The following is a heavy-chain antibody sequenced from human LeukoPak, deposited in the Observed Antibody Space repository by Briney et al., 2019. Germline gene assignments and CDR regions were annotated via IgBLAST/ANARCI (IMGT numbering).Heavy chain of an antibody. CDR3: ATPGPDWGDAFDI. CDR2: FDPEDGET. J-gene: IGHJ3*02. V-gene: IGHV1-24*01. Sequence: ASVKVSCKVSGYSVMELSMHWVRQAPGKGLEWMGGFDPEDGETIYAQKFQGRVTMTEDTSTDTAYKELSSLRSEDTAVYYCATPGPDWGDAFDIWGQGTMVTVSS. CDR1: GYSVMELS. D-gene: IGHD3/OR15-3a*01.